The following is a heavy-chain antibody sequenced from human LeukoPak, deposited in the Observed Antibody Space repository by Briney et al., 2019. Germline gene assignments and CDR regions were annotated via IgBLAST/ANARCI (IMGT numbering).Heavy chain of an antibody. Sequence: SGPTLVNPTQTLTLTCTFSGFSRSTSGMCVSWIRQPPGKALEWLARIDWDDDKYYSTSLKTRLTISKETSKNQVVLTMTNMDPVDTATYYCARDMITFGGVIHPSFDYWGQGTLVTVSS. V-gene: IGHV2-70*11. CDR1: GFSRSTSGMC. CDR3: ARDMITFGGVIHPSFDY. J-gene: IGHJ4*02. CDR2: IDWDDDK. D-gene: IGHD3-16*02.